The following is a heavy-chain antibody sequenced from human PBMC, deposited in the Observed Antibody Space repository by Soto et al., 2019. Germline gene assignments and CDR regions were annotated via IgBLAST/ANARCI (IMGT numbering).Heavy chain of an antibody. V-gene: IGHV3-30-3*01. CDR2: ISYDGNNK. CDR1: GFTFSSYA. CDR3: ARAIAVAGISSVVAP. D-gene: IGHD6-19*01. Sequence: QVQLVESGGGVVQPGRSLRLSCAASGFTFSSYAMNWVRQAPGKGLEWVAVISYDGNNKYYADSVKGRFTISRDNSKNTLYLQMNSLRAEDTAVYYCARAIAVAGISSVVAPWGQGTLVTVSS. J-gene: IGHJ5*02.